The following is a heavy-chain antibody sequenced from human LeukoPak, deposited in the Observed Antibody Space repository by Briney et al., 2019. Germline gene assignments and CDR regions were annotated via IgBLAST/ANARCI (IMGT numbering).Heavy chain of an antibody. CDR2: INWSGDST. J-gene: IGHJ4*02. V-gene: IGHV3-20*04. Sequence: AGGSLRLSCAASGFTFDDYGMSWVRHGPGKGLEGISGINWSGDSTVYADSVKGRFTIARDNANNSLYLQMSSLRAEDTAFYYCARNMGSGYYFAEGYWGQGILVTVSS. CDR3: ARNMGSGYYFAEGY. D-gene: IGHD3-22*01. CDR1: GFTFDDYG.